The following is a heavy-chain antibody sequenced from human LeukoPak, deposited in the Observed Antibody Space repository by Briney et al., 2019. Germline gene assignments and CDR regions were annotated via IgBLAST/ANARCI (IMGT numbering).Heavy chain of an antibody. CDR3: ARVGDSSAYYYLPDH. CDR1: GVTVGSNY. CDR2: IYSGGTT. D-gene: IGHD3-22*01. Sequence: GGSLRLSCAASGVTVGSNYMSWVRQAPGKGLEWVSVIYSGGTTYYADSVKGRFTISRDNSKNTLYLQMNSLRAEDTAVYYCARVGDSSAYYYLPDHWGQGTLVTVSS. V-gene: IGHV3-66*01. J-gene: IGHJ4*02.